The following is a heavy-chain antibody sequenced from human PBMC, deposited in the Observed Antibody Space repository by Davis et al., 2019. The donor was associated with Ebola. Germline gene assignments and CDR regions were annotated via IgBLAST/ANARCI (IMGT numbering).Heavy chain of an antibody. J-gene: IGHJ4*02. CDR2: IYYTGSA. CDR1: GVSISRHY. Sequence: PGGSLRLSCTVSGVSISRHYWSWIRQPPGKKLEWIGSIYYTGSAYYNSSFASRATISVDTSKNQFSLKVTSVTAADTAMYYCAERGGSVWGQGTLVTVSS. D-gene: IGHD3-16*01. CDR3: AERGGSV. V-gene: IGHV4-59*03.